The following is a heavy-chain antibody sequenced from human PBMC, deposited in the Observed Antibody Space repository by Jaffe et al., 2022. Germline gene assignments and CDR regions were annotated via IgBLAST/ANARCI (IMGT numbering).Heavy chain of an antibody. CDR2: IYHSGST. D-gene: IGHD4-17*01. CDR3: ARHGGHTVTTPFDY. J-gene: IGHJ4*02. CDR1: GYSISSGYY. V-gene: IGHV4-38-2*01. Sequence: QVQLQESGPGLVKPSETLSLTCAVSGYSISSGYYWGWIRQPPGKGLEWIGSIYHSGSTYYNPSLKSRVTISVDTSKNQFSLKLSSVTAADTAVYYCARHGGHTVTTPFDYWGQGTLVTVSS.